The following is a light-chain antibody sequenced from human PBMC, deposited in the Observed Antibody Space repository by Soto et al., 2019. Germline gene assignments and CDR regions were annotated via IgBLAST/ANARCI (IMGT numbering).Light chain of an antibody. J-gene: IGKJ5*01. CDR3: QQYGSSPLIR. CDR1: QSVSSN. CDR2: GAS. Sequence: LVLTQSPATLSWSPGDVASPSCMASQSVSSNLAWYQQKPGQAPRLLIYGASTRATGIPARFSGSGSGRDFTLTISGLEPEDFAVYYCQQYGSSPLIRFGQGTRLEIK. V-gene: IGKV3-20*01.